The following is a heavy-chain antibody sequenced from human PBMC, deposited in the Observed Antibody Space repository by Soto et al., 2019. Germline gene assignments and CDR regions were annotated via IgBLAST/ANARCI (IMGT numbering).Heavy chain of an antibody. Sequence: EVQLVESGGGLIQPGGSLRLSCAVSGFTVSNNYMSWVRQAPGKGLEGVSVIYSGGYTAYGDSVKGRFTISRDNSKNTPFFQIEALGPGDRAVFYCATHPGGGGYWGQGTLVTVSS. V-gene: IGHV3-53*01. J-gene: IGHJ4*02. CDR1: GFTVSNNY. CDR2: IYSGGYT. D-gene: IGHD3-10*01. CDR3: ATHPGGGGY.